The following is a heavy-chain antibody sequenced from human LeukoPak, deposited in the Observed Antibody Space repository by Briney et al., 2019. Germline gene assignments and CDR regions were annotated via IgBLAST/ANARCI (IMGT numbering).Heavy chain of an antibody. Sequence: SETLSPTCTVSGGSISSYYWSWIRQPPGKGLEWIGYIYTSGSTNYNPSLKSRVTISVDTSKNQFSLKLSSVTAADTAVYYCARASSSRNMGWSDLWGQGTLVAVSS. CDR1: GGSISSYY. V-gene: IGHV4-4*09. J-gene: IGHJ5*02. D-gene: IGHD6-6*01. CDR3: ARASSSRNMGWSDL. CDR2: IYTSGST.